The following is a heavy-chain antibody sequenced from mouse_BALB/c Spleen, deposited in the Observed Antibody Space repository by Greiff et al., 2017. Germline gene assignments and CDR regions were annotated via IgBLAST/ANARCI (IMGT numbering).Heavy chain of an antibody. CDR1: GFTFSSYG. D-gene: IGHD2-1*01. J-gene: IGHJ1*01. CDR3: ARSGLYYGNFNWYFDV. Sequence: DVHLVESGGDLVKPGGSLKLSCAASGFTFSSYGMSWVRQTPDKRLEWVATISSGGSYTYYPDSVKGRFTISRDNPKNTLFLQMTSLRSEDTAMYYCARSGLYYGNFNWYFDVWGAGTTVTVSS. V-gene: IGHV5-6*01. CDR2: ISSGGSYT.